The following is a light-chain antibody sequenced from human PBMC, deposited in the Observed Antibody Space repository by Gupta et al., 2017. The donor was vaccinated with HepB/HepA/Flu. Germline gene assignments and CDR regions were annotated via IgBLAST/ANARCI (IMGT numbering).Light chain of an antibody. V-gene: IGKV3-20*01. J-gene: IGKJ3*01. CDR1: QSVSSSY. Sequence: EIVLTQSPGTLSLSPGERATLSCRASQSVSSSYLAWYQQKPGQAPRLLIYGASSRAKGIPDRFSGSGDGTDFTLTISRREPEDFAVYYCQQYGSEPPLFTFGHGTKVDIK. CDR3: QQYGSEPPLFT. CDR2: GAS.